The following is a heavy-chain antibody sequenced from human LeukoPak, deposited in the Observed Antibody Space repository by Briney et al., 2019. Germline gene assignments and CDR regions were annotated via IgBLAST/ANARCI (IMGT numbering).Heavy chain of an antibody. CDR3: ARGNSDRFPPYMDY. V-gene: IGHV4-39*07. D-gene: IGHD2-21*01. Sequence: SETLSLTCTVSGGSISSSPFSWGWIRQSPGKGLEWIGTIYHSGSTYYNPSLKSRVTISVDTSKNQISLRLSSVTAADTAVYYCARGNSDRFPPYMDYWGQGILVIVSS. CDR1: GGSISSSPFS. J-gene: IGHJ4*02. CDR2: IYHSGST.